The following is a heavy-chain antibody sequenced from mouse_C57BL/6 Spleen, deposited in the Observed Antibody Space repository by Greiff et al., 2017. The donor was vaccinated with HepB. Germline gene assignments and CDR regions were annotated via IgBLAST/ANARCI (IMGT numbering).Heavy chain of an antibody. V-gene: IGHV6-3*01. CDR3: TDGYEYYAMDY. CDR2: IRLKSDNYAT. D-gene: IGHD2-2*01. J-gene: IGHJ4*01. CDR1: GFTFSNYW. Sequence: EVQLQQSGGGLVQPGGSMKLSCVASGFTFSNYWMNWVRQSPEKGLEWVAQIRLKSDNYATHYAESVKGRFTISRDDSKSSVYLQMNNLRAEDTGIYYCTDGYEYYAMDYWGQGTSVTVSS.